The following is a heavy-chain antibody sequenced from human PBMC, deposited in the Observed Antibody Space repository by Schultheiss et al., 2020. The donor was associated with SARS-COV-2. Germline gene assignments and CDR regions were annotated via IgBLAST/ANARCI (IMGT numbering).Heavy chain of an antibody. Sequence: GGSLRLSCAASGFTFSSYEMNWVRQAPGKGLEWVSYISSSSSYIYYADSVKGRFTISRDNAKNSLYLQMNSLRAEDTAVYYCARDGTEWLPIYYYGMDVWGQGTTVTVSS. CDR1: GFTFSSYE. J-gene: IGHJ6*02. V-gene: IGHV3-21*05. CDR3: ARDGTEWLPIYYYGMDV. D-gene: IGHD3-3*01. CDR2: ISSSSSYI.